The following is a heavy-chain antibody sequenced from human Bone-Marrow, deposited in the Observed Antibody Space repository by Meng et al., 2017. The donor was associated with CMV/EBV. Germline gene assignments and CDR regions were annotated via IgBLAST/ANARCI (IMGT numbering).Heavy chain of an antibody. CDR3: AKDRGYYYGSGSYFWAHDAFDI. V-gene: IGHV3-23*03. CDR2: IYSGGSST. D-gene: IGHD3-10*01. J-gene: IGHJ3*02. Sequence: GGSLRLSCAASGFTFSSYAMSRVRQAPGKGLEWVSVIYSGGSSTYYAYSVKGRFTISRDNSKNTLYLQMNSLRAEDTAVYYCAKDRGYYYGSGSYFWAHDAFDIWGQGTMVTVSS. CDR1: GFTFSSYA.